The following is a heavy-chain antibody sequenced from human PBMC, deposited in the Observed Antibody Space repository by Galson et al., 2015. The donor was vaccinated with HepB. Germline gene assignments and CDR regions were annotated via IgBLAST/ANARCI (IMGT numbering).Heavy chain of an antibody. V-gene: IGHV4-61*02. Sequence: TLCLTCTVSGGSIGSGSHYRSWIRQPAGKGLEWIGRLSTTGSTNYNPSLKSRLIVSVDTSKNQFSLRLTSVTAADTAVYFCARDPMDGYSFFDYWGRGTLVTVSS. J-gene: IGHJ4*02. CDR1: GGSIGSGSHY. CDR2: LSTTGST. CDR3: ARDPMDGYSFFDY. D-gene: IGHD4-11*01.